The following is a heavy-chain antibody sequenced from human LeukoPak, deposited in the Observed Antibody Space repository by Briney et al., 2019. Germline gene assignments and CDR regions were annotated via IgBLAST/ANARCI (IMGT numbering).Heavy chain of an antibody. CDR2: IYTSGST. D-gene: IGHD4-23*01. V-gene: IGHV4-4*09. J-gene: IGHJ4*02. CDR3: ARQVATPRGVFDY. Sequence: SETLSLTCTVSGGSISSYYWSWIRQPPGKGLEWIGYIYTSGSTNYNPSLKSRVTISVDTSKNQSSLKLSSVTAADTAVYYCARQVATPRGVFDYWGQGTLVTVSS. CDR1: GGSISSYY.